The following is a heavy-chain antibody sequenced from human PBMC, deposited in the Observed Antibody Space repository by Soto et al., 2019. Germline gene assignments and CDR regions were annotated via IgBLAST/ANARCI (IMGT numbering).Heavy chain of an antibody. Sequence: PSETLSLTCAVSGGSISSSNWWSWVRQPPGKGLEWIGEIYHSGSTNYNPSLKGRVTISVHTSKNKFSLKLISVTAADTAVYYCARARKGSGSDYYYHYGMDVWGKGTTVTVSS. V-gene: IGHV4-4*02. D-gene: IGHD3-3*01. J-gene: IGHJ6*04. CDR3: ARARKGSGSDYYYHYGMDV. CDR2: IYHSGST. CDR1: GGSISSSNW.